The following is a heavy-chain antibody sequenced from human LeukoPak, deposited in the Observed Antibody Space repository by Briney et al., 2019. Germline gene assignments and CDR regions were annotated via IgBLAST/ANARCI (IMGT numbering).Heavy chain of an antibody. J-gene: IGHJ2*01. Sequence: GESLKISCKGSGYSFTSYWIGWVRQMPGKGLEWMGIIYPGDSDTRYSPSLQGQVTISADKSISTAYLQWSSLTASHTEMYSCARRVSDDYGDYTLDWYFDLWGRGTLVTVPS. CDR2: IYPGDSDT. CDR3: ARRVSDDYGDYTLDWYFDL. D-gene: IGHD4-17*01. CDR1: GYSFTSYW. V-gene: IGHV5-51*01.